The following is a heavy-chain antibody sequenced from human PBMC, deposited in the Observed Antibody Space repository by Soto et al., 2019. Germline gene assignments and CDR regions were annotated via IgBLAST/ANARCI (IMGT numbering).Heavy chain of an antibody. CDR2: IYPGDSDT. CDR1: GYSFTSYW. D-gene: IGHD3-22*01. J-gene: IGHJ5*02. V-gene: IGHV5-51*01. Sequence: PGESLKISCKGPGYSFTSYWIGWVRQMPGKGLGGMGIIYPGDSDTRYSPSFQGPVTNSADKSPSNAYLQKSSLKASDTARYHRASSLRNYYDGNGYYLAWGQGALVTVSS. CDR3: ASSLRNYYDGNGYYLA.